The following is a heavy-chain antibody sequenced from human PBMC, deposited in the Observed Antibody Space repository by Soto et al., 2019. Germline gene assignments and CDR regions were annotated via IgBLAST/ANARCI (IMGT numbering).Heavy chain of an antibody. CDR1: GVTVSRKY. J-gene: IGHJ3*01. D-gene: IGHD6-6*01. CDR2: LYSGGNT. V-gene: IGHV3-53*04. Sequence: GGALRLSWAASGVTVSRKYISWVRQAPGKGLEWVSVLYSGGNTYYADSVKGRFTISRHNSKNTLYLQMNSLRTEDTAVYYCARGLVDAFDLWGRGTMVTVSS. CDR3: ARGLVDAFDL.